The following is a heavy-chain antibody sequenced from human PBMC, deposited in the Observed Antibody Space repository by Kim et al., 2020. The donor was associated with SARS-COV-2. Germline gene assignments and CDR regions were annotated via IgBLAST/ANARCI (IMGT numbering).Heavy chain of an antibody. D-gene: IGHD3-9*01. CDR1: GFTFSSYS. CDR3: ARAPGPHYDILTGYYFWFLFDI. CDR2: ISSSSSYI. Sequence: GGSLRLSCVASGFTFSSYSMNWVRQAPGKGLEWVSSISSSSSYIYYADSVKGRFTISRDNAKNSLYLQMNSLRAEDTAVYYCARAPGPHYDILTGYYFWFLFDIWGQGTMVTVSS. J-gene: IGHJ3*02. V-gene: IGHV3-21*01.